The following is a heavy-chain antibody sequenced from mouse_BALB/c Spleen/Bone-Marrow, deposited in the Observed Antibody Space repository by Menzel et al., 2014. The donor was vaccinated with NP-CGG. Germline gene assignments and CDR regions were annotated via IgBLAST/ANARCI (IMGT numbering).Heavy chain of an antibody. Sequence: VKLMESGAELVKPGASVKLSCKASGYTFTSYWMHWVKQRSGQGLEWIGEINPSNGRTNYNEKFKSKATLTVDKSSSTAYMQLSSLTSEDSAVYYCARCYYGNYFDYWGQGTTLTVSS. CDR2: INPSNGRT. V-gene: IGHV1S81*02. CDR3: ARCYYGNYFDY. D-gene: IGHD2-1*01. CDR1: GYTFTSYW. J-gene: IGHJ2*01.